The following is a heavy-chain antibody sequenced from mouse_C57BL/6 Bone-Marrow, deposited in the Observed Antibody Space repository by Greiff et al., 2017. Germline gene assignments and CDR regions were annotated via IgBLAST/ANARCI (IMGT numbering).Heavy chain of an antibody. CDR1: GFNIKDYY. CDR2: IDPEDGDT. D-gene: IGHD3-3*01. Sequence: VQLQQSGAELVRPGASVKLSCTASGFNIKDYYMHWVKQRPEQGLEWIGRIDPEDGDTEYAPKFQGTATMTADTSSNSAYLQLISLTSEDTAVDYCTTIGDSSPYYAMDYWGQGTSVTVSS. J-gene: IGHJ4*01. V-gene: IGHV14-1*01. CDR3: TTIGDSSPYYAMDY.